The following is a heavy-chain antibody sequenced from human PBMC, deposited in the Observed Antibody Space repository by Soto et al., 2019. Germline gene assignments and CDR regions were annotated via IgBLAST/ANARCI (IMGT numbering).Heavy chain of an antibody. J-gene: IGHJ6*02. CDR2: INAGNGNT. V-gene: IGHV1-3*01. CDR3: ARDELAVAGTEGGYGMDV. Sequence: ASVKVSCTASGYTFTSYAMHWVRQAPGQRLEWMGWINAGNGNTKYSQKFQGRVTITRDTSASTAYMELSSLRSEDTAVYYCARDELAVAGTEGGYGMDVWGQGTTVTVSS. D-gene: IGHD6-19*01. CDR1: GYTFTSYA.